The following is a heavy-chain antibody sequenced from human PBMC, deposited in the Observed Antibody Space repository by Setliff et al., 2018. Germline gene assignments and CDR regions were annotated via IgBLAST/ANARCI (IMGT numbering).Heavy chain of an antibody. Sequence: GASVKVSCKASGGTFSSYDISWVRQAPGQGLEWMGRIIPIFGTANYAQKFQGRVTITADKSTSTAYMELSRLTSEDTAVYYCALEYSNSSPTVYYYMDVWGKGTTVTV. D-gene: IGHD6-6*01. CDR2: IIPIFGTA. V-gene: IGHV1-69*06. CDR3: ALEYSNSSPTVYYYMDV. J-gene: IGHJ6*03. CDR1: GGTFSSYD.